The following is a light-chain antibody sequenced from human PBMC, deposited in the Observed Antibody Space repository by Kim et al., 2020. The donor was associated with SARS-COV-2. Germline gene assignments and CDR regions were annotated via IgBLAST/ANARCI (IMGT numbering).Light chain of an antibody. CDR1: RLRSYY. Sequence: VALGQTVRITCQGDRLRSYYATWYQQKPGQAPKVVIYGNDNRPSGVPDRFSDSSSGNTAYLTITGTQAGDEADYYCNSRDSNDYVVFGGGTKVTVL. J-gene: IGLJ2*01. V-gene: IGLV3-19*01. CDR2: GND. CDR3: NSRDSNDYVV.